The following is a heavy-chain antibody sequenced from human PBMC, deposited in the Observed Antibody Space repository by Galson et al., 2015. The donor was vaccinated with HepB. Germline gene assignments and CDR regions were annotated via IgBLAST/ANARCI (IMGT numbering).Heavy chain of an antibody. D-gene: IGHD2-15*01. Sequence: SVKVSCKASGGTFSSYAISWVRQAPGQGLEWMGGFIPIFGTAKYAQKFQGRVTITADKSTSTAYMELSSLRSEDTAVYCCASGSSCSGGSCYYSFGPNWFDPWGQGTLVTVSS. CDR3: ASGSSCSGGSCYYSFGPNWFDP. J-gene: IGHJ5*02. V-gene: IGHV1-69*06. CDR2: FIPIFGTA. CDR1: GGTFSSYA.